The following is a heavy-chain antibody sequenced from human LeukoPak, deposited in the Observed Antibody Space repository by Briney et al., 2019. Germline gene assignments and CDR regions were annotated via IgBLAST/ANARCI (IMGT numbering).Heavy chain of an antibody. Sequence: PGGSLRLSCAVSGITLSNYGMSWVRQAPGKGLERVAGITGSGGSTNYADSVKGRFTISRDNAKNTLYLQMNSLRAEDTAVYFCAKRGVVIRVILVGFHKEAYYFDSWGQGALVTVSS. D-gene: IGHD3-10*01. CDR3: AKRGVVIRVILVGFHKEAYYFDS. CDR1: GITLSNYG. J-gene: IGHJ4*02. CDR2: ITGSGGST. V-gene: IGHV3-23*01.